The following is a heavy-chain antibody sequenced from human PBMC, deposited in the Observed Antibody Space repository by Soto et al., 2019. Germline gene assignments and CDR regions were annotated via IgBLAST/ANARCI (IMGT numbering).Heavy chain of an antibody. J-gene: IGHJ3*02. CDR1: GFTLASYG. CDR3: ARKGSGRALNACDI. Sequence: QAQLKESGGGLVQPGNSLRLSCVASGFTLASYGIHWVRQVPGKGLEWVALIYSDGTKKSYADSVKGRFIISRDNSKNTIYLEMNSLGAEDTAVYYCARKGSGRALNACDIWGQGTLVTVSS. V-gene: IGHV3-33*03. CDR2: IYSDGTKK. D-gene: IGHD3-10*01.